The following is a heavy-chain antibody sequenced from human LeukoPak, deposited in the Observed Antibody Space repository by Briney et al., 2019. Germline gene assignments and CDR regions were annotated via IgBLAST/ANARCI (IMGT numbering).Heavy chain of an antibody. D-gene: IGHD3-22*01. CDR2: ISGVGSVN. J-gene: IGHJ4*02. CDR1: GFTFSSSE. V-gene: IGHV3-48*03. Sequence: GGSLRLSCAASGFTFSSSEMNWVRQAPGKGLEWVSYISGVGSVNNYADSVKGRFTISRDNAKNSLYLEMNSLRAEDTALYFCAREITYQHSSAYDYWGQGTRVTVSS. CDR3: AREITYQHSSAYDY.